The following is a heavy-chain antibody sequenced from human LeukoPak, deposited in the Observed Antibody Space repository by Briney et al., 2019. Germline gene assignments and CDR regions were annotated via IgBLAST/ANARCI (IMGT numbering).Heavy chain of an antibody. Sequence: SEALSLTCTVSGGSISSSNYYWGWIRQSPGMGLDWIGSISHTGSTYHNPSLKSRVTISVDTSKNQFSLRLTSVTAADTAVYYCARQTGSGLFILPGGQGTLVTVSS. J-gene: IGHJ4*02. D-gene: IGHD3/OR15-3a*01. CDR2: ISHTGST. V-gene: IGHV4-39*01. CDR3: ARQTGSGLFILP. CDR1: GGSISSSNYY.